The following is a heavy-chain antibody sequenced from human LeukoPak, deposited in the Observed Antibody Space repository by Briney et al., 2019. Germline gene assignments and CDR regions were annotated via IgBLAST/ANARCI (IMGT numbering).Heavy chain of an antibody. CDR2: VNLQGST. CDR3: IEGGPYRPLDY. J-gene: IGHJ4*02. Sequence: SVTLSLTCGVSGGSITSTNYWTWVRPPPGKGLEWIGEVNLQGSTTYIPALMGRVAISVDMSENHITLQLTSVTAADSAVYCAIEGGPYRPLDYSGQGTLVTVSS. CDR1: GGSITSTNY. V-gene: IGHV4-4*02.